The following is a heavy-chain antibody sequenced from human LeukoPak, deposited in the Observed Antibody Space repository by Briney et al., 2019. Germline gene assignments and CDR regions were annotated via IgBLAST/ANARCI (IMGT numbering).Heavy chain of an antibody. CDR1: GGSISSYY. Sequence: PSETLSLTCTVSGGSISSYYWSWIRQPPGKGLEWVGYIYYSGSTNYNPSPKSRVTISVDTSKNQVSLKLSSVTAADTAVYYCARGRPDYDILTGYPTSLYYFDYWGQGTLVTVSS. J-gene: IGHJ4*02. V-gene: IGHV4-59*13. CDR2: IYYSGST. CDR3: ARGRPDYDILTGYPTSLYYFDY. D-gene: IGHD3-9*01.